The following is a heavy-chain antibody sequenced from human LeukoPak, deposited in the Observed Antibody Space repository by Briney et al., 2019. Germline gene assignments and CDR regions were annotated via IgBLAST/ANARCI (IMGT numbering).Heavy chain of an antibody. D-gene: IGHD3-22*01. CDR1: GFTFSSYG. J-gene: IGHJ4*02. Sequence: PGGSLRLSCAASGFTFSSYGMHWVRQAPGKGLEWVAFIRYDGSNKYYADSVKGRFTISRDNAKNSLYLQMNSLRAEDTAVYYCARDPPLTMIVVSYFDYWGQGTLVTVSS. CDR3: ARDPPLTMIVVSYFDY. CDR2: IRYDGSNK. V-gene: IGHV3-30*02.